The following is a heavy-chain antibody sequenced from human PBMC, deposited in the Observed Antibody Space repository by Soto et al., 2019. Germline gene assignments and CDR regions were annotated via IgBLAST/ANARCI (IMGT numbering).Heavy chain of an antibody. V-gene: IGHV4-31*03. Sequence: QVQLQESGPGLVKTSQTLSLTCTVSGGSISSGNYYWSWIRQHPGKGPEWIWHIYYNRNTYYNPTLTRRVTISLGTSRNQFALSLSSVTAADTAVYDCARSGVVPAAKWFYPWGQGTLVTVSS. CDR3: ARSGVVPAAKWFYP. CDR2: IYYNRNT. J-gene: IGHJ5*02. CDR1: GGSISSGNYY. D-gene: IGHD2-2*01.